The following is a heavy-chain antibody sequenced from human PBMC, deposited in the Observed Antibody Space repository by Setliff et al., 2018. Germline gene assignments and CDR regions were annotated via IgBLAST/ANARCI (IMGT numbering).Heavy chain of an antibody. D-gene: IGHD6-25*01. CDR2: ISSRSTYI. V-gene: IGHV3-21*06. CDR1: GFTFNNYA. Sequence: GGSLRLSCVASGFTFNNYALNWVRQAPGKGLEWVSSISSRSTYIYYADSVKGRFTISRDNANNSLYLQMNSLRAEDTAVFYCVPGRGSWGQGALVTVSS. CDR3: VPGRGS. J-gene: IGHJ5*02.